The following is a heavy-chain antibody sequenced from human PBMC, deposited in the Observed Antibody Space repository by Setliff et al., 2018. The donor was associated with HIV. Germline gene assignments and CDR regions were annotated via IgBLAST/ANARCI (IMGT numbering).Heavy chain of an antibody. D-gene: IGHD3-22*01. V-gene: IGHV4-39*07. CDR1: GGSMTSSNYY. J-gene: IGHJ4*02. CDR3: ARDPHYFDTSGHYSWFYFDY. CDR2: ISSSGST. Sequence: SETLSLTCTVSGGSMTSSNYYWGWIRQSPGRGLEWIGSISSSGSTTYHPSLRSRVTVSPATSKNQFSLKLTSVTAADTAVYFCARDPHYFDTSGHYSWFYFDYWGQGTLVTV.